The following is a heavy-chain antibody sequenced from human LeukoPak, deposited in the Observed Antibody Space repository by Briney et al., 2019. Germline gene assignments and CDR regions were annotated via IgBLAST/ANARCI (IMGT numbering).Heavy chain of an antibody. Sequence: SETLSLTCTVSGGSVRSDTYYWSWIRQPPGKGLEWIGYVYYSGRTNYNPSLKSRVTISVDTSKNKFSLKLNSVIAADTAVYYCAKDFRIGYSAHFDYWGQGALVTVSS. V-gene: IGHV4-61*01. CDR2: VYYSGRT. CDR3: AKDFRIGYSAHFDY. J-gene: IGHJ4*02. CDR1: GGSVRSDTYY. D-gene: IGHD2-21*01.